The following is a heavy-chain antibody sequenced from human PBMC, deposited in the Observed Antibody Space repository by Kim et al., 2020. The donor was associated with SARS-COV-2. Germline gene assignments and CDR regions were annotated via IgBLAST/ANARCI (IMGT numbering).Heavy chain of an antibody. CDR1: GGSISSSSYY. CDR3: ARHEDLYDDFWSGYGPLQPFDY. CDR2: IYYSGST. J-gene: IGHJ4*02. V-gene: IGHV4-39*01. D-gene: IGHD3-3*01. Sequence: SETLSLTCIVSGGSISSSSYYWGWIHQPPGKGLEWIGSIYYSGSTYYNPSLKSRVTISVDTSKNQFSLKLSSVTAADTAVYYCARHEDLYDDFWSGYGPLQPFDYWGQGTLVTVSS.